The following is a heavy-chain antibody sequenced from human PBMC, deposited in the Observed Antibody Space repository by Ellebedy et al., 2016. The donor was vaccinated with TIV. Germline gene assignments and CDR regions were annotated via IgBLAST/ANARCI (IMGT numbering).Heavy chain of an antibody. CDR1: GDSVSNNSGA. V-gene: IGHV6-1*01. D-gene: IGHD3-16*01. CDR3: ARGVNWFDP. J-gene: IGHJ5*02. CDR2: TYYRSRWFN. Sequence: SQTLSLTCGISGDSVSNNSGAWHWFRQSPSRGLEWLGRTYYRSRWFNDYAMSVKSRITINADTSKNQFSLQLNSVTSEDTAVYYCARGVNWFDPWGQGTLVTVSS.